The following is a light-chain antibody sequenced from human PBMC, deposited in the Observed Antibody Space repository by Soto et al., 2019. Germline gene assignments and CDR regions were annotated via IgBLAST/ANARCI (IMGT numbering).Light chain of an antibody. CDR2: DVS. J-gene: IGLJ2*01. CDR3: SSYTGSSTLI. CDR1: SSDVGGYNF. V-gene: IGLV2-14*01. Sequence: QSALTQPASVSGSPGQSVTISCTGTSSDVGGYNFVSWYQQYPGTAPKLLIYDVSNRPSGVSNRFSGSKSGNTASLTISGLQAEDEAEYYCSSYTGSSTLIFGGGTKVTVL.